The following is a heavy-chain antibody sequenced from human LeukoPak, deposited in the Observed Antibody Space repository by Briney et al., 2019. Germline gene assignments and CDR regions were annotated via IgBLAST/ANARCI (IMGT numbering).Heavy chain of an antibody. CDR3: ASGRDYDFWSGYYIPFDY. CDR2: IYYSGST. D-gene: IGHD3-3*01. Sequence: PSQTLSLTCAVSGGSISSGGYSWSWIRQPPGKGLEWIGYIYYSGSTNYNPSLKSRVTISVDTSKNQFSLKLSSVTAADTAVYYCASGRDYDFWSGYYIPFDYWGQGTLVTVSS. V-gene: IGHV4-30-4*07. J-gene: IGHJ4*02. CDR1: GGSISSGGYS.